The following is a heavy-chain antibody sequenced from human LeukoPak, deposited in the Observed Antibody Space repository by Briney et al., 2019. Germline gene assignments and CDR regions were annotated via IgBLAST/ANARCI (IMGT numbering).Heavy chain of an antibody. D-gene: IGHD3-10*01. J-gene: IGHJ4*02. Sequence: PGGSLRLSCAASGFTFSSYAMSWVRQAPGKGLEWVSAISGSGGSTYYADSVKGRLTISRDNSKNTLYLQMNSLRAEDTAVYYCAKDLQWTYYYGSGSQGWSSLFDYWGQGTLVTVSS. CDR3: AKDLQWTYYYGSGSQGWSSLFDY. CDR1: GFTFSSYA. V-gene: IGHV3-23*01. CDR2: ISGSGGST.